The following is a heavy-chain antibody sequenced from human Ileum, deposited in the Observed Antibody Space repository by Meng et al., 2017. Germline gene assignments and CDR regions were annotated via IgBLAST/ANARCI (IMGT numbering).Heavy chain of an antibody. D-gene: IGHD6-19*01. CDR1: GYTFTTFG. J-gene: IGHJ4*02. CDR3: ARDRQWVFDY. V-gene: IGHV1-18*01. CDR2: IDPGNGNR. Sequence: QVQLVQSGIEVKKPGASLKVSCKPSGYTFTTFGISWVRQAPGQGLEWMGWIDPGNGNRNFAQKFQDRITLTTDTTTTTAYMELRSLRSDDTAIFYCARDRQWVFDYWGQGTLVTVSS.